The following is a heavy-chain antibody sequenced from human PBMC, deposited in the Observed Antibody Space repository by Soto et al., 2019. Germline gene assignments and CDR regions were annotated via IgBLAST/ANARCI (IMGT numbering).Heavy chain of an antibody. J-gene: IGHJ6*03. Sequence: SGPTLVNPTQTLTLTCTSSGFSLSTSGMCVSWIRQPPGKALEWLARIDWDDDKYYSTSLKTRLTISKDTSKNQVVLTMTNMDPVDTATYYCARIRPDIVVVPASNYYYYMDVWGKGITVTVSS. D-gene: IGHD2-2*01. CDR1: GFSLSTSGMC. CDR3: ARIRPDIVVVPASNYYYYMDV. CDR2: IDWDDDK. V-gene: IGHV2-70*11.